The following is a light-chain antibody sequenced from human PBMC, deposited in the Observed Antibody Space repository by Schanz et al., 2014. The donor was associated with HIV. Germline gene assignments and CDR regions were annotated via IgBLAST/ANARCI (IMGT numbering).Light chain of an antibody. CDR1: SNDVGTYDF. V-gene: IGLV2-14*03. CDR2: DVT. J-gene: IGLJ2*01. CDR3: SSYASSTSVL. Sequence: QSALTQPASVSGSPGQSVTISCSGSSNDVGTYDFVSWYQQHPGKAPILIIYDVTNRPSGIYDRFSGSKSGNTASLTISGLQAEDEADYYCSSYASSTSVLFGGGTKLTVL.